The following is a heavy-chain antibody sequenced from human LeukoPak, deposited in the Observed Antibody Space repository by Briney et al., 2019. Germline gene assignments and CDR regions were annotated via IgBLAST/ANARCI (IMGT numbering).Heavy chain of an antibody. CDR1: GYTFTSYG. V-gene: IGHV1-46*01. CDR3: ARGGPHQLRYFDWLSDWYFDY. J-gene: IGHJ4*02. Sequence: ASVKVSCKASGYTFTSYGISWVRQAPGQGLEWMGIINPSGGSTSYAQKFQGRVTMTRDTSTSTVYMELSSLRSEDTAVYYCARGGPHQLRYFDWLSDWYFDYWGQGTLVTVSS. D-gene: IGHD3-9*01. CDR2: INPSGGST.